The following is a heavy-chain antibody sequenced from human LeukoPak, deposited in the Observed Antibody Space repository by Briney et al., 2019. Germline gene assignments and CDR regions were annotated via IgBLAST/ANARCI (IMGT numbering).Heavy chain of an antibody. V-gene: IGHV1-69*04. CDR3: ARSRDTAMLLSY. Sequence: SVKVCCKASGGTFSSYGISWVRQAPGQGLEWMGRIIPIFGIANYAQKFQGRVTITADKSTSTAYMELSSLRSEDTAVYYCARSRDTAMLLSYWGQGTLVTVSS. D-gene: IGHD5-18*01. J-gene: IGHJ4*02. CDR2: IIPIFGIA. CDR1: GGTFSSYG.